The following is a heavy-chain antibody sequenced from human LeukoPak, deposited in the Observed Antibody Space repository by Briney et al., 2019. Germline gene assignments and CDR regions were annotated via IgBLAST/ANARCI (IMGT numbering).Heavy chain of an antibody. D-gene: IGHD1-26*01. CDR1: GYTFPGYY. Sequence: ASVKVSCKASGYTFPGYYMHWVRQAPGQGLEWMGWINPNSGGTNYAQKFQGRVTMTRDTSISTAYMELSRLRSDDTAVYYCARDRSGSYEVDYWGQGTLVTVSS. V-gene: IGHV1-2*02. CDR2: INPNSGGT. CDR3: ARDRSGSYEVDY. J-gene: IGHJ4*02.